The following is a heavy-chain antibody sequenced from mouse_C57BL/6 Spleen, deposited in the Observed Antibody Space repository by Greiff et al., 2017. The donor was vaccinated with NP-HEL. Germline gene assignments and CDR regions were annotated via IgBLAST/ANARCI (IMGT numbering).Heavy chain of an antibody. CDR2: IDPEDGDT. V-gene: IGHV14-1*01. Sequence: VQLQQSGAELVRPGASVKLSCTASGFNIKDYYMHWVKQRPDQGLEWIGRIDPEDGDTEYAPKFQGKATMTADTSSNTAYLQLSSLTSEDTAVYYCTRGYGSSYEGYWYFDVWGTGTTVTVSS. CDR3: TRGYGSSYEGYWYFDV. J-gene: IGHJ1*03. D-gene: IGHD1-1*01. CDR1: GFNIKDYY.